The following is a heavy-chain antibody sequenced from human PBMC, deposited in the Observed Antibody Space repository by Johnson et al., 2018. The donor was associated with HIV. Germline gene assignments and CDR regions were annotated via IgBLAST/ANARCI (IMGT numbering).Heavy chain of an antibody. CDR1: GFTFSDYY. CDR3: AREPPYGGNPSACDV. J-gene: IGHJ3*01. D-gene: IGHD4-23*01. CDR2: ISSSGSTI. V-gene: IGHV3-11*04. Sequence: QVQLVESGGGVVQPGRSLRLSCAASGFTFSDYYMSWIRQAPGKGLAWVSYISSSGSTIYYADSVKGRFTISRDNSKDTLYLQMHSLRPEDTALYYCAREPPYGGNPSACDVWGQGTMVTVSS.